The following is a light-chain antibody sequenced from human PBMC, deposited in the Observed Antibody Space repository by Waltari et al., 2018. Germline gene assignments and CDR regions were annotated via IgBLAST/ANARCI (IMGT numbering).Light chain of an antibody. CDR3: QQCYSTPYT. V-gene: IGKV4-1*01. CDR1: QNLLYNSDNENY. J-gene: IGKJ2*01. Sequence: DIVMTQSPDSLAVSLGERVTINCRSSQNLLYNSDNENYLAWFQQKPGQPPKLLIYWASTRESGVPDRFSGSGSGTEFTVTISSLQAADVAVYYCQQCYSTPYTFGQGTKLEIK. CDR2: WAS.